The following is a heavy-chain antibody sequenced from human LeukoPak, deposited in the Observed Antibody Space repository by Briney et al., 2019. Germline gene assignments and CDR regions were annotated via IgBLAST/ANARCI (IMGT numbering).Heavy chain of an antibody. CDR1: GFTFGRYG. Sequence: PGGSLRLSCAASGFTFGRYGMNWVRQAPGKGLEWVSSITSGGGYTYYADAVKGRFTISRDNAKSSLYLQMNSLRVEDTAVYYCARDQEITIFGVVIPPDVWGQGTTVTVSS. D-gene: IGHD3-3*01. CDR3: ARDQEITIFGVVIPPDV. J-gene: IGHJ6*02. CDR2: ITSGGGYT. V-gene: IGHV3-21*01.